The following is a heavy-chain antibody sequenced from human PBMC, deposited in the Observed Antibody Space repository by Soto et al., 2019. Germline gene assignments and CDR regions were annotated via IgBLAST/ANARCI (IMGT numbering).Heavy chain of an antibody. Sequence: PSETLSLTCDVSGDTISTGGYTWAWIRQPPGKGLEWIGYICHSGSTYYNPSLKSRVTISVDRSKNQFSLKLSSVTAADTAVYYCARVPSPWGQGTLVTVSS. CDR3: ARVPSP. CDR2: ICHSGST. CDR1: GDTISTGGYT. V-gene: IGHV4-30-2*01. J-gene: IGHJ5*02.